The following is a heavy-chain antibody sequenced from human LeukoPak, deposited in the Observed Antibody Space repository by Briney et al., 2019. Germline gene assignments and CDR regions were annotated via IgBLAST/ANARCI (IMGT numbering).Heavy chain of an antibody. CDR3: ARLSQTPDYYGGGGYFYLGY. D-gene: IGHD3-10*01. Sequence: ASVRVSCKGFRYTFTSYDINWVRQAPGQGLEWMGRMNPNTGNTGYAPKFQGRVSMTRDTSISTAFLELSGLRSDDTAVYYCARLSQTPDYYGGGGYFYLGYWGQGTRVTVSS. CDR2: MNPNTGNT. CDR1: RYTFTSYD. J-gene: IGHJ4*02. V-gene: IGHV1-8*01.